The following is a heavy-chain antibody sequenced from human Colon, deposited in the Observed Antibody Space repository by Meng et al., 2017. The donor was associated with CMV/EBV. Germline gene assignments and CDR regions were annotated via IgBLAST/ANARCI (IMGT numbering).Heavy chain of an antibody. Sequence: QVQVVQSGAEVKEPGASVKVSCKASGFTFTGHYMHWVPQAPGQGLEWMGWIDANSGGTNYAQKFQGRLTMTRDTSISTVYMELNRLRSDDTAVYFCARDGIRGVFFFDYWGQGTLVTVSS. CDR3: ARDGIRGVFFFDY. V-gene: IGHV1-2*02. CDR1: GFTFTGHY. CDR2: IDANSGGT. J-gene: IGHJ4*02. D-gene: IGHD1-14*01.